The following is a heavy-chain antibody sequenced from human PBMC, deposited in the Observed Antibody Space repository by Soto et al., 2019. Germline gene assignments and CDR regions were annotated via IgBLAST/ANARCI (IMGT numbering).Heavy chain of an antibody. J-gene: IGHJ6*02. D-gene: IGHD2-2*01. CDR2: INAGNGNT. V-gene: IGHV1-3*01. CDR1: GYSFTSYA. CDR3: ARGVENIVVVLDVFGYYGRAG. Sequence: ASVKVSCKASGYSFTSYAIYWVRQAPGQRLEWMGWINAGNGNTKYSQKFQGRVTITSDTSASTAYMGLSSLRSEDTAVYFCARGVENIVVVLDVFGYYGRAGGG.